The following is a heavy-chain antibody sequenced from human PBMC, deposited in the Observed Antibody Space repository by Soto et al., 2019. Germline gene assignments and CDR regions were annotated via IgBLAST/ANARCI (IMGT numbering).Heavy chain of an antibody. CDR3: AELLTAFNY. Sequence: GGSLRLSCAASGFTVSSNYMSWVRQAPGKGLEWLAYISNYGRTIYYADSVKGRFTISRDNTKNLLYLQMNSLRAEDTAIYYCAELLTAFNYWGQGTQVTVSS. CDR2: ISNYGRTI. CDR1: GFTVSSNY. V-gene: IGHV3-11*04. J-gene: IGHJ4*02. D-gene: IGHD3-9*01.